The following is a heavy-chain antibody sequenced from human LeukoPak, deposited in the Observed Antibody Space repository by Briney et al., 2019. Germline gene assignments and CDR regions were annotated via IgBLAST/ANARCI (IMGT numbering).Heavy chain of an antibody. CDR2: IYHSGST. D-gene: IGHD3-9*01. Sequence: PSETLSLTCTVSGGSISSSNWWSLVRQPPGKGLEWIGEIYHSGSTNYNPSLKSRVTISVDKSKNQFSLKLSSVTAADTAVYYCARATQYYDILTGYYTWGQGTLVTVSS. J-gene: IGHJ4*02. V-gene: IGHV4-4*02. CDR3: ARATQYYDILTGYYT. CDR1: GGSISSSNW.